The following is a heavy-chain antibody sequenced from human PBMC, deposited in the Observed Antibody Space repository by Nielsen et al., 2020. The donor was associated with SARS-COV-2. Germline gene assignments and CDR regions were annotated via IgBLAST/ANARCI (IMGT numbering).Heavy chain of an antibody. Sequence: GESLKISCAASGFTFSSYSMNWVRQAPGKGLEWVSSISSSSSYIYYADSVKGRFTISRDNAKNSLYLQMNSLRAEDTAVYYCARGGYCSSTGCYHDYWGQGTLVTVSS. J-gene: IGHJ4*02. CDR1: GFTFSSYS. CDR2: ISSSSSYI. V-gene: IGHV3-21*01. D-gene: IGHD2-2*01. CDR3: ARGGYCSSTGCYHDY.